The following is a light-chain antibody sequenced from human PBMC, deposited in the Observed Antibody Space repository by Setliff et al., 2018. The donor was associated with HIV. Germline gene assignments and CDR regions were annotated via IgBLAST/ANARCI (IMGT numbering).Light chain of an antibody. J-gene: IGLJ1*01. CDR2: EVS. V-gene: IGLV2-14*01. CDR3: SSYTSSSTLRV. CDR1: SSDVGGYNY. Sequence: ALAQPASVSGSPGQSITISCTGTSSDVGGYNYVSWYQQHPGKAPKLMIYEVSNRPSGVSNRFSGSKSGNTASLTISGLQAEDEADYYCSSYTSSSTLRVFGTGTKVTVL.